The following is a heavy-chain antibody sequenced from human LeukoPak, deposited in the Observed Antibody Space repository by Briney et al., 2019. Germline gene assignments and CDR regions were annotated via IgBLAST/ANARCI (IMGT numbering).Heavy chain of an antibody. D-gene: IGHD3-22*01. J-gene: IGHJ4*02. V-gene: IGHV3-23*01. CDR3: AKSSYYYDSSGYH. CDR1: GFTFSSYA. CDR2: ISGSGGST. Sequence: TGGSLRLSCAASGFTFSSYAMSWVRQAPGKGLEWVSAISGSGGSTYYADSVKGRFTISRDNSKNTLYLQMNSLRAEDTAVYYCAKSSYYYDSSGYHWGQGTLVTVSS.